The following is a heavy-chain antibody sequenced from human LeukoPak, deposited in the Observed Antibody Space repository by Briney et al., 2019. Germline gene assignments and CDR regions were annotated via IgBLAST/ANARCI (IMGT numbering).Heavy chain of an antibody. CDR3: ARSIAVAGTPTDAFDI. CDR2: INPSGGST. J-gene: IGHJ3*02. D-gene: IGHD6-19*01. V-gene: IGHV1-46*01. CDR1: GSSFISYY. Sequence: ASVKVSCKASGSSFISYYLHLVRQAPGQGLEWMGIINPSGGSTSYAQKFQGRVTMTRDTSTSTVYMEVSSLRSEDTAVYYCARSIAVAGTPTDAFDIWGQGTMVTVSS.